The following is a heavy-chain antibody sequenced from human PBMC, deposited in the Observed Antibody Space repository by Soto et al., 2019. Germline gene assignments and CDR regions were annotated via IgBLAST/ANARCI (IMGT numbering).Heavy chain of an antibody. Sequence: EVQLLESGGGLVQPGGPLRLSCPASGPTFSSHAWAWVGQAPGKGLEWLSSISESSSNTYYADSVKGRFTISKDNSKNMLYLQMNSLRDEDTAVYYCAKKPNGFDSWGQGTLVTVSS. CDR2: ISESSSNT. V-gene: IGHV3-23*01. CDR3: AKKPNGFDS. CDR1: GPTFSSHA. J-gene: IGHJ5*01.